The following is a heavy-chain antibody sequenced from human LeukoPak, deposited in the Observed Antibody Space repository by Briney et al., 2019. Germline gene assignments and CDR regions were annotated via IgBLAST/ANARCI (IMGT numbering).Heavy chain of an antibody. CDR1: GLTFSDYG. CDR3: AKEGIYMKSSLED. J-gene: IGHJ4*02. CDR2: SCSEKRTK. Sequence: PGGSLRLSCTASGLTFSDYGMHWVRQAPGNGLEWVATSCSEKRTKYYRVSVRGRFTISRDNSKDTIYLQMNSLRVDDTSVYYCAKEGIYMKSSLEDWGQGTLVTVSS. V-gene: IGHV3-33*06. D-gene: IGHD5-12*01.